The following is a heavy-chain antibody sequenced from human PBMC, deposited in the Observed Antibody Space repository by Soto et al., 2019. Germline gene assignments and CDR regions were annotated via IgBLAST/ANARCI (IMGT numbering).Heavy chain of an antibody. CDR1: GFTFSTYT. D-gene: IGHD3-22*01. V-gene: IGHV3-15*01. CDR2: IKSKTDGGTP. CDR3: TTDSYSSIIVVRFDY. J-gene: IGHJ4*01. Sequence: PGGSLRLSCAASGFTFSTYTMSWVRQAPGKGLEWVGLIKSKTDGGTPDYAAPVKGRFAISRDDSKNMVYLQMNSLKTEDTGMYYCTTDSYSSIIVVRFDYWGHGTLVTVSS.